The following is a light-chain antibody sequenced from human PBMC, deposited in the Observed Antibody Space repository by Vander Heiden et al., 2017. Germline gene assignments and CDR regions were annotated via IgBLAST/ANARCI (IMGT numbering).Light chain of an antibody. J-gene: IGKJ4*01. CDR1: QDIRNS. CDR3: QQFDDRPALI. CDR2: DAS. V-gene: IGKV1-33*01. Sequence: DIPMTQSPSSLSASVGDRITITCQASQDIRNSLNWYQVKPGKAPKLLIYDASNLETGGPSRFSGSGSGTDFTLTISSLQPEDIATYYCQQFDDRPALIFGGGTKV.